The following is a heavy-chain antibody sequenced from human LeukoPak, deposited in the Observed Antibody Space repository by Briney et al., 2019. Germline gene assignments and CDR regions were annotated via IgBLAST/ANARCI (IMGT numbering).Heavy chain of an antibody. D-gene: IGHD2-2*01. J-gene: IGHJ6*04. CDR1: GGSFSGYY. CDR2: INHSGST. V-gene: IGHV4-34*01. Sequence: TSETLSLTCAVYGGSFSGYYWIWIRQPPGKGLEWIGEINHSGSTNYNPSLKSRVTISVDTSKNQFSLKLSSVTAADTAVYYCARIGYCSSTSCYAAGSMDVWGKGTTVTVSS. CDR3: ARIGYCSSTSCYAAGSMDV.